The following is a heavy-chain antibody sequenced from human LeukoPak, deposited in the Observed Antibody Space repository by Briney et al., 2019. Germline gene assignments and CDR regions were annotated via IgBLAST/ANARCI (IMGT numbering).Heavy chain of an antibody. V-gene: IGHV3-30*18. CDR1: GFIFSIYG. J-gene: IGHJ6*03. CDR2: ISYDGSNE. D-gene: IGHD2-8*01. CDR3: ANGYCTNGVCYPYYYYYMDV. Sequence: GGSLRLSCVASGFIFSIYGMHWVRQAPGKGLEWVAVISYDGSNEYYADSVKGRFTISRDNSKNTLYLQMNSLRAEDTAVYYCANGYCTNGVCYPYYYYYMDVWGKGTTVTVSS.